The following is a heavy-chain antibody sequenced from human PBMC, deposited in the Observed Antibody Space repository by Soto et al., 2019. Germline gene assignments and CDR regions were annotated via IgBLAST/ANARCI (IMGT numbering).Heavy chain of an antibody. J-gene: IGHJ4*02. CDR2: INPNSGGT. CDR1: GYTFTGYY. D-gene: IGHD3-22*01. CDR3: ARTLTMIVVVISPFDY. V-gene: IGHV1-2*02. Sequence: ASVEVSCKASGYTFTGYYMHWVRQAPGQGLEWMGWINPNSGGTNYAQKFQGRVTMTRDTSISTAYMELSRLRSDDTAVYYCARTLTMIVVVISPFDYWGQGTLVTVSS.